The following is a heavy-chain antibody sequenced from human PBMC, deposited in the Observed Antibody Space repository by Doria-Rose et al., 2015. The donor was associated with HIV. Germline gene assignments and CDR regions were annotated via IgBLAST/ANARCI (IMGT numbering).Heavy chain of an antibody. V-gene: IGHV4-31*03. J-gene: IGHJ4*02. CDR3: ARMGSYRELDY. Sequence: ALTCIVSCASVRSRGYYWNWLRQVPGKGLESLGYTYYTGTSDYSPSLKSRLNMAVDTSKNQFSLKLSFVTVADTAVYYCARMGSYRELDYWGQGALVIVSA. D-gene: IGHD3-3*01. CDR2: TYYTGTS. CDR1: CASVRSRGYY.